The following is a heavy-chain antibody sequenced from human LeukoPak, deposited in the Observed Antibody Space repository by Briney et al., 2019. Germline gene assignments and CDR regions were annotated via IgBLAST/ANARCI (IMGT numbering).Heavy chain of an antibody. D-gene: IGHD3-22*01. Sequence: GGSLRLSCAASGFTFSSYGMHWVRQAPGKGLEGVAFLRYDGSNKYYADSVKGRFTISRDNSKNTLYLQMNSLRAEDTAVYYCAKLDDSHYYDSSGYRERGIDYWGQGTLVTVSS. J-gene: IGHJ4*02. CDR3: AKLDDSHYYDSSGYRERGIDY. CDR1: GFTFSSYG. V-gene: IGHV3-30*02. CDR2: LRYDGSNK.